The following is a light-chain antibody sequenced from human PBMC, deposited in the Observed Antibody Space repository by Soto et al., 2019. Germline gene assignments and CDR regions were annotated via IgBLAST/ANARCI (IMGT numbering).Light chain of an antibody. CDR3: SSYTGDNTL. Sequence: QSVLTQPASVSGSPGQSITISCTGTSNDVGGYNSVSWYQQHPGKAPKLMIYEVFNRPSGVSDRFSGSKSGNTATLTISGLQPEDEADYFCSSYTGDNTLFSGGTKLTVL. V-gene: IGLV2-14*01. J-gene: IGLJ2*01. CDR1: SNDVGGYNS. CDR2: EVF.